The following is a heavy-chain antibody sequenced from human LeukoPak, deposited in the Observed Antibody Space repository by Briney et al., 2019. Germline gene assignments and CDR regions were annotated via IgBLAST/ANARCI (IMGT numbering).Heavy chain of an antibody. V-gene: IGHV4-39*01. Sequence: PSETLSLTFTVSGGSISSSSYYWGWIRQPPGKGLEWIGSIYYSGSTYYNPSLKSRVTIPVDTSKNQFSLKLSSVTAADTAVYYCARRGVFYYFDYWGQGTLVTVSS. CDR1: GGSISSSSYY. CDR2: IYYSGST. J-gene: IGHJ4*02. CDR3: ARRGVFYYFDY. D-gene: IGHD1-26*01.